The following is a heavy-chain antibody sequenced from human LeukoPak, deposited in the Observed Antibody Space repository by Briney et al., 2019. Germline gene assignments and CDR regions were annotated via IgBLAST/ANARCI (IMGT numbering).Heavy chain of an antibody. Sequence: ASVKVSCEASGYTLTSYGINWMRQAPGQGLEWMGWISTQSGNTNFAQKVQGRLTLTTDRSTNTAYMELRSLRSDDTAVYYCARGAYGDKWGQGTMVTVSS. CDR1: GYTLTSYG. CDR2: ISTQSGNT. CDR3: ARGAYGDK. J-gene: IGHJ4*02. D-gene: IGHD4-17*01. V-gene: IGHV1-18*01.